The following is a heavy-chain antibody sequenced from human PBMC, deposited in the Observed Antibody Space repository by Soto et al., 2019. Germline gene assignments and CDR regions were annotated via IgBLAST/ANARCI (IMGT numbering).Heavy chain of an antibody. J-gene: IGHJ4*02. Sequence: GGSLRLSCAASGFTFSSYGMHWVRQAPGKGLEWVAVISYDGSNKYYADSVKGRFTISRDNSKNTLYLQMNSLRAEDTAVYYCAKDLGPFLAVALDYWGQGTLVTVSS. CDR2: ISYDGSNK. V-gene: IGHV3-30*18. D-gene: IGHD6-19*01. CDR1: GFTFSSYG. CDR3: AKDLGPFLAVALDY.